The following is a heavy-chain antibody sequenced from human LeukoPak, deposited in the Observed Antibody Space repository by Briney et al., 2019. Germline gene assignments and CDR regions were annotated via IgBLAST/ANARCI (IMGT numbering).Heavy chain of an antibody. CDR1: GGSISSGSSS. V-gene: IGHV4-61*02. J-gene: IGHJ5*02. CDR2: IYTSGST. D-gene: IGHD2-15*01. Sequence: SETLSLTCTVSGGSISSGSSSGSWIRRPAGKGLEWIGRIYTSGSTNYNPSLKSRVTISVDTSKNQFSLKLTSVTAADTAVYYCAKEGSGRLRNWFDPWGQGTLVTVSS. CDR3: AKEGSGRLRNWFDP.